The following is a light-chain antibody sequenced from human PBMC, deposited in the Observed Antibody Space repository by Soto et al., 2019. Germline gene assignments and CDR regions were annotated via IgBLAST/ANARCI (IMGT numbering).Light chain of an antibody. V-gene: IGKV3-20*01. CDR2: GAS. Sequence: EIVLTQSPGTLSLSPGERATLSCRASQSVSSSYLAWYQKKPDQAPMLLIYGASSRATGIPDRCSGSGSGTDSPLTISRLEPEDFAVYYCQQYDSSPTYTFGQGTKLEIK. CDR3: QQYDSSPTYT. J-gene: IGKJ2*01. CDR1: QSVSSSY.